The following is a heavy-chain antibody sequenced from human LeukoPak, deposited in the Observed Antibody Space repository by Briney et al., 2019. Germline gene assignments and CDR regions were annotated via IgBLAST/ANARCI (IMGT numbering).Heavy chain of an antibody. Sequence: PSETLSLTCTVSGYSISSGYYWGWIRQPPGKGLEWIGSIYHSGSTYYNPSLKSRVTISVDTSKNQFSLKLSSVTAADTAVYYCASLPKEGAYCGGDCQNPGYWGQGTLVTVSS. J-gene: IGHJ4*02. CDR3: ASLPKEGAYCGGDCQNPGY. V-gene: IGHV4-38-2*02. D-gene: IGHD2-21*01. CDR2: IYHSGST. CDR1: GYSISSGYY.